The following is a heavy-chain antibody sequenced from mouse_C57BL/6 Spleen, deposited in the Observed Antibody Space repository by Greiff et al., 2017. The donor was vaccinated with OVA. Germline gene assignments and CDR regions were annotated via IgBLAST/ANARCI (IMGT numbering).Heavy chain of an antibody. J-gene: IGHJ3*01. CDR3: ARRGIYDGPLFAY. CDR2: FHPYNDDT. D-gene: IGHD2-3*01. V-gene: IGHV1-47*01. CDR1: GYTFTTYP. Sequence: LVESGAELVKPGASVKMSCKASGYTFTTYPIEWMKQNHGKSLEWIGNFHPYNDDTKYNEKFKGKATLTVEKSSSTVYLELSRLTSDDSAVYYCARRGIYDGPLFAYWGQGTLVTVSA.